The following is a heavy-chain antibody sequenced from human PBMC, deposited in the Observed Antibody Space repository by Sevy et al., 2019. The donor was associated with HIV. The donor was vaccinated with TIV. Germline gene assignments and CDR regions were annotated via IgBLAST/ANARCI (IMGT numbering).Heavy chain of an antibody. CDR1: GFTFSKYS. CDR3: AREGCTKPHDY. V-gene: IGHV3-23*01. CDR2: LSFGCGEI. D-gene: IGHD2-8*01. J-gene: IGHJ4*02. Sequence: GECLRLSCAASGFTFSKYSMSWVRQPPGKGLEWVSTLSFGCGEINYADSVKGRFTISRDNSKSSVYLQMNNLRPEDTAVYYCAREGCTKPHDYWGQGTLVTVSS.